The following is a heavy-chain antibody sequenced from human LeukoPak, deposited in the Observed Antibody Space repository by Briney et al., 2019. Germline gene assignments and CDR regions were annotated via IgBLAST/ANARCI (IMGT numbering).Heavy chain of an antibody. J-gene: IGHJ3*02. Sequence: GASVKVSCKASGGTFSSYAISWVRQAPGQGLEWMGGIIPIFGTANYAQKFQGRVTITADESTSTAYMELSSLRSEDTAVYYCARRYDILTGYSPDAFDIWGQGTTVTVSS. D-gene: IGHD3-9*01. V-gene: IGHV1-69*13. CDR1: GGTFSSYA. CDR2: IIPIFGTA. CDR3: ARRYDILTGYSPDAFDI.